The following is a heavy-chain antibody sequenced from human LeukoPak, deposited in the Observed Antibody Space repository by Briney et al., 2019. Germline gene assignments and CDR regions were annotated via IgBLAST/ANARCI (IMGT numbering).Heavy chain of an antibody. D-gene: IGHD5-18*01. CDR3: ARSGYSYGADALDI. J-gene: IGHJ3*02. CDR1: GGSISSYY. CDR2: IYYSGST. V-gene: IGHV4-59*01. Sequence: SETLSLTCTVSGGSISSYYWSWIRQPPGKGLEWIGYIYYSGSTNYNPSRKSRVTISVDTSKNQFSLKLSSVTAADTAVYYCARSGYSYGADALDIWGQGTMVTVSS.